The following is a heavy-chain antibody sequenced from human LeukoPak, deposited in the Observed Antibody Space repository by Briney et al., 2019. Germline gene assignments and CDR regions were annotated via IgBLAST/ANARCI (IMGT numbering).Heavy chain of an antibody. CDR3: AKDLIVGATRFDP. CDR2: ISWDGGSP. Sequence: PGGSLRLSCAASGFTFDDYAMHWVRQAQGKGLEWVSLISWDGGSPYYADSVKGRFTISRDNSKNTLYLQMNSLRAEDTAVYYCAKDLIVGATRFDPWGQGTLVTVSS. J-gene: IGHJ5*02. CDR1: GFTFDDYA. V-gene: IGHV3-43D*03. D-gene: IGHD1-26*01.